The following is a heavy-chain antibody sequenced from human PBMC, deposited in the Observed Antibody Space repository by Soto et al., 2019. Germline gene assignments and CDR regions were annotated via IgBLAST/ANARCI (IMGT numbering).Heavy chain of an antibody. CDR3: ARRTWGMDV. CDR2: IFHSGNT. CDR1: SGSIGTTNW. J-gene: IGHJ6*02. Sequence: QVQLQESGPGLVKPSGTLSLTCAVSSGSIGTTNWWSWVRQTPGKGLEWIGEIFHSGNTYYNPSLASRVTISVDTSKNQFCLNLRSVTAADTAVYYCARRTWGMDVWGQGTTVTVSS. D-gene: IGHD2-8*01. V-gene: IGHV4-4*02.